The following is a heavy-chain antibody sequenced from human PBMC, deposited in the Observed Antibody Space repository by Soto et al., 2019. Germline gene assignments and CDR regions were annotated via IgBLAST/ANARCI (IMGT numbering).Heavy chain of an antibody. CDR2: IYYSGST. CDR1: GGSISSYY. V-gene: IGHV4-59*01. J-gene: IGHJ6*03. D-gene: IGHD2-15*01. CDR3: ARSAVMTYCSGGSCYPVSYYYYYMDV. Sequence: SETLSLTCTVSGGSISSYYWSWIRQPPGKGLEWIGYIYYSGSTNYNPSLKSRVTISVDTSKNQFSLKLSSVTAADTAVYYCARSAVMTYCSGGSCYPVSYYYYYMDVWGKGTTVTVSS.